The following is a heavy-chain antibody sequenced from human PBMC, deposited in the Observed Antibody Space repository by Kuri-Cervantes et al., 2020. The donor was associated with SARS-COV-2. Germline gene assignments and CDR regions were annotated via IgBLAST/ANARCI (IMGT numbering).Heavy chain of an antibody. CDR3: AKEQAAFGL. D-gene: IGHD6-25*01. Sequence: GESLKISYAAAGFTFSSYTMSWVRQAPGKGLEWVSGIRGSGGSTSYADSVKGRFTISGDNSKDTLFLQMNSLRAEDTAVYYCAKEQAAFGLWGRGTLVTVSS. V-gene: IGHV3-23*01. J-gene: IGHJ2*01. CDR1: GFTFSSYT. CDR2: IRGSGGST.